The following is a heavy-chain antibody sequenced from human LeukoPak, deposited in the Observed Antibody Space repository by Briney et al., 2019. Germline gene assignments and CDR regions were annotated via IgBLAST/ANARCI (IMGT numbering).Heavy chain of an antibody. Sequence: GGSLRLSCAASGFTFSSYSMSWVRQAPGKGLEWVSSISSSSGYIYYADSLKGRFTISRDNSRNSLYLQMNSLRAEDTAVYYCAREGAARPGSPYGMDVWGQGTTVTVSS. D-gene: IGHD6-6*01. CDR3: AREGAARPGSPYGMDV. J-gene: IGHJ6*02. CDR1: GFTFSSYS. CDR2: ISSSSGYI. V-gene: IGHV3-21*01.